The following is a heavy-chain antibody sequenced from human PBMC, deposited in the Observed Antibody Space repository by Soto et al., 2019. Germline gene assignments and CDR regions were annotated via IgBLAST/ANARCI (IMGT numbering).Heavy chain of an antibody. CDR1: LYTVTVYY. CDR2: INPNSGGT. J-gene: IGHJ4*02. V-gene: IGHV1-2*02. D-gene: IGHD1-26*01. Sequence: GSSVRIYCKASLYTVTVYYMHCVRQAPRQVLTWVRWINPNSGGTIYAQKFQGRVTMTRDTSISTAYMELSRLRSDDTAVYYCARGYGIGAAGSDYWGQGTLVTVSS. CDR3: ARGYGIGAAGSDY.